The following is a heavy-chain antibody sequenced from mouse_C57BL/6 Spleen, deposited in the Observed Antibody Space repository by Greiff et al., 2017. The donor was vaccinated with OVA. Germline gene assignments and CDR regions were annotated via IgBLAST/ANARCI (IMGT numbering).Heavy chain of an antibody. V-gene: IGHV2-4*01. Sequence: QVQLQQSGPGLVQPSQSLSITCTVSGFSLTSYGVHWVRQPPGKGLEWLGVIWSGGSTAYNAAFISRLSISKDNSKSQVFFKMNSLQADDTAIYYCATTVVAPFAYWGQGTLVTVSA. J-gene: IGHJ3*01. CDR2: IWSGGST. CDR1: GFSLTSYG. CDR3: ATTVVAPFAY. D-gene: IGHD1-1*01.